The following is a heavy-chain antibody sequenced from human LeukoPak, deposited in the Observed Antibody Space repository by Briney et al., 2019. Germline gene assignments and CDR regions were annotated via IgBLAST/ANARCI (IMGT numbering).Heavy chain of an antibody. Sequence: SETLSLTCAVYGGSFSDFYCTWLPQPPGKGLEWIGEINHSGNTNYNPSLKSRVTILLDTSKNQFSLKVRSVTAGDTAVYYCATTRGVITLDGYHYYIDVWGKGTTVTVSS. CDR3: ATTRGVITLDGYHYYIDV. V-gene: IGHV4-34*01. J-gene: IGHJ6*03. CDR2: INHSGNT. D-gene: IGHD3-10*01. CDR1: GGSFSDFY.